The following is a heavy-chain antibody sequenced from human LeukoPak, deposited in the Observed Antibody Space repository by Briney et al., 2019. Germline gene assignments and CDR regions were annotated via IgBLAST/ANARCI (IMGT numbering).Heavy chain of an antibody. V-gene: IGHV3-7*01. J-gene: IGHJ6*03. Sequence: GGSLRLSCAASGFTFSSYWMSWVRQAPGKGLEWVANIKKDGSEKFYVDSVKGRFTISRDNAKNSLYLQMSSLRAEDTAVYYCVREAYDDFWSGSWRYYYYMDVWGKGITVTVSS. CDR3: VREAYDDFWSGSWRYYYYMDV. D-gene: IGHD3-3*01. CDR2: IKKDGSEK. CDR1: GFTFSSYW.